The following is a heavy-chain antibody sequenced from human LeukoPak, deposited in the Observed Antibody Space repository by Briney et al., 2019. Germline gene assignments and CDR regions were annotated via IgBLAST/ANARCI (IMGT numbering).Heavy chain of an antibody. CDR2: IYYSGST. D-gene: IGHD6-6*01. V-gene: IGHV4-39*01. Sequence: SETLSLTCTVSGGSISSSSYYWGWIRQPPGKGLEWIGSIYYSGSTYYNPSLKSRVTISVDTSKNQFSLKLSSVTAADTAVYYCAGLVSSSSYYFDYWGQGTLVTVSS. CDR3: AGLVSSSSYYFDY. CDR1: GGSISSSSYY. J-gene: IGHJ4*02.